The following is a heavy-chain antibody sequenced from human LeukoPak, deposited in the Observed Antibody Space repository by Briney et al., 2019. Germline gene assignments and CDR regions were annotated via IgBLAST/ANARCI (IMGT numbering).Heavy chain of an antibody. CDR2: INSDGSST. J-gene: IGHJ4*02. CDR3: ARDRGGSYDPYFDY. Sequence: PGGSLRLSCAASGFTSRSYWMQWVRQAPGKGLVWVSRINSDGSSTSYADSVKGRFSISRDNAKNTLYLPMNSLRAEDTAVYYCARDRGGSYDPYFDYWGQGTLVTVSS. CDR1: GFTSRSYW. V-gene: IGHV3-74*01. D-gene: IGHD1-26*01.